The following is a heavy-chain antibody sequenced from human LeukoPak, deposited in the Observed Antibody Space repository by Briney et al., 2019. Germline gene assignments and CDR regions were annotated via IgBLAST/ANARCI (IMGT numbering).Heavy chain of an antibody. D-gene: IGHD4-23*01. J-gene: IGHJ3*02. V-gene: IGHV1-46*01. CDR1: GYTFTSYY. CDR3: ARDYGGNSEGDDAFDI. Sequence: GASVKVSCKASGYTFTSYYMHWVRQAPGQGLEWMGIINPSGGSTSYAQKFQGRVTMTRDTSTSTVYMELSSLRSEDTAVYYCARDYGGNSEGDDAFDIWGQGTMVTVSS. CDR2: INPSGGST.